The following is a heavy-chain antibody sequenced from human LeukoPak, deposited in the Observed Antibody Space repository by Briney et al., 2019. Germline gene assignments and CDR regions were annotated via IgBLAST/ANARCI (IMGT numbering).Heavy chain of an antibody. CDR3: AKGSPPGD. CDR1: GFTFSDYY. D-gene: IGHD3-16*01. CDR2: ISTSSGFT. V-gene: IGHV3-11*06. J-gene: IGHJ4*02. Sequence: GGSLRLSCAASGFTFSDYYMTWIRRAPGKGLEWVSYISTSSGFTNYADSVRGRFTISRDNAKNSLYLQMNTLRAEDTAVYYCAKGSPPGDWGQGTLVTVFS.